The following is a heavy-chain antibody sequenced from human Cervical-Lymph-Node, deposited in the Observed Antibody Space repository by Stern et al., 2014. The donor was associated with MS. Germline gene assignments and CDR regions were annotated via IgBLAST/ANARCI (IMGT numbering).Heavy chain of an antibody. CDR3: ARSPPYYEFWNDYYYFDY. D-gene: IGHD3-3*01. V-gene: IGHV2-70*04. J-gene: IGHJ4*02. CDR2: LDWDDDK. Sequence: QVTLRESGPALVKPTQTLTLTCTFSGFSLSTSGMRVSWIRQPPGKALEWLARLDWDDDKFYSTSQKTRLTISKDTSKNQVVLTMTNMDPVDTATYYCARSPPYYEFWNDYYYFDYWGQGTLVAVSS. CDR1: GFSLSTSGMR.